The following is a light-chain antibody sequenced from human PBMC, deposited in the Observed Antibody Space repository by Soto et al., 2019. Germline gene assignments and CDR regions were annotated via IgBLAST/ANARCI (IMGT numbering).Light chain of an antibody. CDR3: QQSYSTPLWT. V-gene: IGKV1-39*01. J-gene: IGKJ1*01. Sequence: DIQMTQSPSSLSASVGDRVTITCRASQSIVTYLNWYLHKPGKAPKLLIYAATNLQSGVPSRFSGSGSETDLTLTISRLQPEDFASYICQQSYSTPLWTLGQGTRVDIK. CDR1: QSIVTY. CDR2: AAT.